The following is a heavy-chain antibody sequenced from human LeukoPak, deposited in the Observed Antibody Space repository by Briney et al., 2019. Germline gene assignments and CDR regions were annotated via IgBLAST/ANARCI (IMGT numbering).Heavy chain of an antibody. Sequence: GGSLRLSCAASGFTFDDYGMSWVRQAPGKGLEWVCGINWNGGSTGYADSVKGRFTTSRDNAKNSLYLQINSLRAEDTALYYCATLAVTGYYYYYYSMDVWGKGTTVTVSS. CDR3: ATLAVTGYYYYYYSMDV. CDR1: GFTFDDYG. J-gene: IGHJ6*03. V-gene: IGHV3-20*04. D-gene: IGHD6-19*01. CDR2: INWNGGST.